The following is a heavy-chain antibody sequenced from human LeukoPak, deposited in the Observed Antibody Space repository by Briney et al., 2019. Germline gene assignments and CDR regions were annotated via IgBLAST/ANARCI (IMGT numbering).Heavy chain of an antibody. CDR3: AKGGIRLWFDP. CDR1: GFTFSSYV. J-gene: IGHJ5*02. Sequence: PGGSLRLSCAASGFTFSSYVMNWVRQAPGKGLEWVSGISDSGGGTYYADPVKGRFTISRDNSKNTLYLQMNSLRAEDTAVYYCAKGGIRLWFDPWGQGTLVTVSS. CDR2: ISDSGGGT. D-gene: IGHD2-21*01. V-gene: IGHV3-23*01.